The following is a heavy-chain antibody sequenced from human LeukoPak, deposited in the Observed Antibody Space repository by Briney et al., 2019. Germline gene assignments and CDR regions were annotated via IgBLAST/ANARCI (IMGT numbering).Heavy chain of an antibody. CDR2: INPNSGGT. D-gene: IGHD1-26*01. J-gene: IGHJ6*02. V-gene: IGHV1-2*02. CDR3: ARDIDGMDV. CDR1: GYTFTVYY. Sequence: ASVTVSFTASGYTFTVYYMHWVRQAPGQGEERMGGINPNSGGTNYAQKFQGRVTMTRDRAISTAYMELSRLRSDDTAVYYCARDIDGMDVWGQGTTVTVSS.